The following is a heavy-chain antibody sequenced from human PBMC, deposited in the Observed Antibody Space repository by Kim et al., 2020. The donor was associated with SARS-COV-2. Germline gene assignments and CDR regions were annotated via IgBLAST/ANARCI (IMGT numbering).Heavy chain of an antibody. Sequence: GGSLRLSCAASGFTFSSYSMNWVRQAPGKGLEWVSYISSSSSTIYYADSVKGRFTISRDNAKNSLYLQMNSLRDEDTAVYYCARGYSSSWYKGADYYYGMDVWGQGTTVTVSS. CDR1: GFTFSSYS. CDR3: ARGYSSSWYKGADYYYGMDV. D-gene: IGHD6-13*01. V-gene: IGHV3-48*02. CDR2: ISSSSSTI. J-gene: IGHJ6*02.